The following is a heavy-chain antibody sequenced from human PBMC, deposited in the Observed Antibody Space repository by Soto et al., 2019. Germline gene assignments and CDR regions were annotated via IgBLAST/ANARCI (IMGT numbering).Heavy chain of an antibody. V-gene: IGHV3-11*01. D-gene: IGHD3-10*01. Sequence: GGSLRLSCAVSGFIFSDYYMNWIRQAPGKGLEWVSYISSSGHSIYYADSVKSRFTISRDNAKNSLYLQMNSLRAEDTAVYYCARGGGYYGSGSYSYYGMDVWGQGTTVTVSS. CDR2: ISSSGHSI. CDR3: ARGGGYYGSGSYSYYGMDV. J-gene: IGHJ6*02. CDR1: GFIFSDYY.